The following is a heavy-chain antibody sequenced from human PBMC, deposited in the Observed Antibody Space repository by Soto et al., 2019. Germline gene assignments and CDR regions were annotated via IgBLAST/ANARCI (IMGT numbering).Heavy chain of an antibody. J-gene: IGHJ6*02. Sequence: GESLKIACKGSGYSFTSYWIGWVRQMPGKGLEWMGIIYPGDSDTRYSPSFQGQVTISADKSISTAYLQWSSLKASDTAMYYFARHGDGYNKRNYYYGMDVWGQGTTVTVSS. CDR3: ARHGDGYNKRNYYYGMDV. CDR1: GYSFTSYW. CDR2: IYPGDSDT. V-gene: IGHV5-51*01. D-gene: IGHD5-12*01.